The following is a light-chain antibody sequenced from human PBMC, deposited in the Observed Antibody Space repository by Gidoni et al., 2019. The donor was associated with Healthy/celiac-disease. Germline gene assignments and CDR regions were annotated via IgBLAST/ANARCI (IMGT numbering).Light chain of an antibody. Sequence: DIQMTQSPSSLSASVGDRVTITCRASQSISSYLNWYQQKPGKAPKLLIYAASIWQSGVPSRFSGSGSGTDFTLTISSLQPEDFATYYCQQSYSTPLTFGGXTKVEIK. V-gene: IGKV1-39*01. CDR1: QSISSY. CDR3: QQSYSTPLT. CDR2: AAS. J-gene: IGKJ4*01.